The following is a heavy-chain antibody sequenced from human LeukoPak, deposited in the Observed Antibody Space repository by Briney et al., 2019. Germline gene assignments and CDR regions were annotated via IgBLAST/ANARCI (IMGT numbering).Heavy chain of an antibody. CDR3: ARVDPGSSSTLEVFDY. Sequence: PSETLSLTCTVSGGSISSSSYYWGWIRQPPGKGLEWIGTIYYSGSTYYKSSLKSRVTISVDTSKNQFSLKLSSVTAADTAVYYCARVDPGSSSTLEVFDYWGQGTLVTVSS. V-gene: IGHV4-39*07. CDR1: GGSISSSSYY. D-gene: IGHD6-6*01. CDR2: IYYSGST. J-gene: IGHJ4*02.